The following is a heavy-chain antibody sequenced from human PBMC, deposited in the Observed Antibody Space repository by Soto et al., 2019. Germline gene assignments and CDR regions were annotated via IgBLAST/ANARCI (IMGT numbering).Heavy chain of an antibody. J-gene: IGHJ4*02. CDR2: IYYSGST. CDR3: ARAPDYDILTDYSD. V-gene: IGHV4-31*03. CDR1: GGSISSGGYY. D-gene: IGHD3-9*01. Sequence: SETLSLTCTVSGGSISSGGYYWSWIRQHPGKGLEWIGYIYYSGSTYYNPSLKSRVTISVDTSKNQFSLKLSSVTAADTAVYYCARAPDYDILTDYSDWGQGTLVTVSS.